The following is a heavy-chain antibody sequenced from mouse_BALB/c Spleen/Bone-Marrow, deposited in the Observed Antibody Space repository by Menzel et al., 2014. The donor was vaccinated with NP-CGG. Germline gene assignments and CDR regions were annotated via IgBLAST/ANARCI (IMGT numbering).Heavy chain of an antibody. Sequence: VKLVESGPGLVAPSQSLSITCTVSGFSLTSYGVHWVRQPPGKGLEWLVVIWSDGNTTYNSALKSRPSISKDNSKSQVFLKMNSLQTDDTAMYYCVRNPYGNYAMDYWGQGTSVTVSS. CDR3: VRNPYGNYAMDY. J-gene: IGHJ4*01. V-gene: IGHV2-6*02. D-gene: IGHD2-10*02. CDR1: GFSLTSYG. CDR2: IWSDGNT.